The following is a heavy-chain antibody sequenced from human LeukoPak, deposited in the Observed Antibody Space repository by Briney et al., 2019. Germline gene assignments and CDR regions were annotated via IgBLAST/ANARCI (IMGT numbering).Heavy chain of an antibody. Sequence: GGSLRLFCAASGFTFSSYAMSWVRQAPGKGREWVSAISGSGGSTYYADSVKGRFTISRDNSKNTLYLQMNSLRAEDTAVYYCARGSGYDILTGYSNFDYWGQGTLVTVSS. V-gene: IGHV3-23*01. CDR3: ARGSGYDILTGYSNFDY. J-gene: IGHJ4*02. CDR1: GFTFSSYA. CDR2: ISGSGGST. D-gene: IGHD3-9*01.